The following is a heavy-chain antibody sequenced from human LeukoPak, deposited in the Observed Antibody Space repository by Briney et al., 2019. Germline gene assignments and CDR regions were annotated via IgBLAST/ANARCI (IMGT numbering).Heavy chain of an antibody. CDR1: GASFSDYY. D-gene: IGHD5-24*01. J-gene: IGHJ4*02. Sequence: SETLSLTCAVYGASFSDYYWSWIRQPPGKGLEWIGEIHPSGSTNYNPSLKSRVTISVDTSKNQFSLNLSSVTAADTAVYYCARGRDAYKGGNYWGQGTLVTVSS. V-gene: IGHV4-34*01. CDR3: ARGRDAYKGGNY. CDR2: IHPSGST.